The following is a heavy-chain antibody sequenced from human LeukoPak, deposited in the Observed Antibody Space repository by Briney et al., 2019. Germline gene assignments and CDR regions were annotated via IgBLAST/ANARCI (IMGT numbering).Heavy chain of an antibody. CDR3: ARNLNTDTAMTLGGIDY. D-gene: IGHD5-18*01. Sequence: ASVKVSCKASGYTFTSYGISWVRQAPGQGLEWMGWISAYNGNTNYAQKFQGRVTMTRDTSISTAYMELSRLRSDDTAVYYCARNLNTDTAMTLGGIDYWGQGTLVTVSS. J-gene: IGHJ4*02. V-gene: IGHV1-18*01. CDR1: GYTFTSYG. CDR2: ISAYNGNT.